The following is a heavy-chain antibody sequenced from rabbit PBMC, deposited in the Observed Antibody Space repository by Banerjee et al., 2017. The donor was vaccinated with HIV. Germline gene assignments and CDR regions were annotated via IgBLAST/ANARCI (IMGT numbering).Heavy chain of an antibody. V-gene: IGHV1S45*01. CDR2: IYTSSGYT. D-gene: IGHD4-1*01. Sequence: QEQLVESGGGLVQPEGSLTLTCTASGFSFSSNYYMCWVRQAPGKGLEWIACIYTSSGYTYYASWAKGRFTISKTSSTTVTLQMTSLTAADTATYFCARRGDTSGWGADLWGPGTLVTVS. CDR1: GFSFSSNYY. CDR3: ARRGDTSGWGADL. J-gene: IGHJ4*01.